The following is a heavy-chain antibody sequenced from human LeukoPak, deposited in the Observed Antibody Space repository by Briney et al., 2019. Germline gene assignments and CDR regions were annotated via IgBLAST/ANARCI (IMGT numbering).Heavy chain of an antibody. CDR3: VREFYRGGYFYFDS. CDR2: TWYDGTTK. D-gene: IGHD2-21*02. CDR1: GFTFSTSG. V-gene: IGHV3-33*01. Sequence: PGGSLRLSCAASGFTFSTSGMHWVRQAPGKGLEWVALTWYDGTTKYYADSVRGRFTISRDNSKNSLYLQMNSLRAEDTAVYYCVREFYRGGYFYFDSWGQGILVTVSS. J-gene: IGHJ4*02.